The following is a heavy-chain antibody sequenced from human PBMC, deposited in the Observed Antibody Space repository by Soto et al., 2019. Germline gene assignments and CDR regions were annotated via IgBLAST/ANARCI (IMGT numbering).Heavy chain of an antibody. J-gene: IGHJ4*02. Sequence: GGSLRLSCAASGFTFSSYWMHWVRQAPGKGLVWVSRINSDGSSTSYADSVKGRFTISRDNAKNTLYLQMNSLRAEDTAVYYCARAHQDFWSGYPHPLDYWGQGTLVTVSS. CDR3: ARAHQDFWSGYPHPLDY. CDR2: INSDGSST. CDR1: GFTFSSYW. D-gene: IGHD3-3*01. V-gene: IGHV3-74*01.